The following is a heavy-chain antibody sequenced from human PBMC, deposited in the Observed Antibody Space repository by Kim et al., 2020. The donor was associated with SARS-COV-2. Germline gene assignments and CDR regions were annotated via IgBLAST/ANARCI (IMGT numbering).Heavy chain of an antibody. V-gene: IGHV4-34*01. Sequence: SETLSLTCAVYGGSFSGYYWSWIRQPPGKGLEWIGEINHSGSTNYNPSLKSRVTISVDTSKNQFSLKLSSVTAADTAVYYCARGLAYAPTPTDYWGQGTLVTVSS. J-gene: IGHJ4*02. CDR3: ARGLAYAPTPTDY. CDR1: GGSFSGYY. CDR2: INHSGST. D-gene: IGHD2-8*01.